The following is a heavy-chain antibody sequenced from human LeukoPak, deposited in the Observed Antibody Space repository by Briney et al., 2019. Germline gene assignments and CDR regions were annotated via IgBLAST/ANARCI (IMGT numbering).Heavy chain of an antibody. CDR2: IYSTGST. Sequence: SETLSLTCAVSGGSISSGNWWSWVRQPPGKGLEWLGYIYSTGSTNYNPSVRSRVTISVDTSKNQFSLKLSSVTAADTAVYYCARQGRSSGPWGYWGQGTLVTVSS. V-gene: IGHV4-59*08. D-gene: IGHD3-22*01. J-gene: IGHJ4*02. CDR3: ARQGRSSGPWGY. CDR1: GGSISSGNW.